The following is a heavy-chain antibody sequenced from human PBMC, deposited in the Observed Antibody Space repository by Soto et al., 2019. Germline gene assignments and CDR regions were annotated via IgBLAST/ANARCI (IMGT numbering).Heavy chain of an antibody. CDR2: INPKSGGT. CDR3: ARVAGHKNARFDT. CDR1: GDTFTANY. J-gene: IGHJ4*02. D-gene: IGHD1-1*01. Sequence: ASVKVSCKASGDTFTANYIHWVRQAPGQGFEWMGWINPKSGGTKYPQKFQGRVTMTRDTSLSTVYMTLTRLTSDDTAVYYCARVAGHKNARFDTWGQGALVTVSS. V-gene: IGHV1-2*02.